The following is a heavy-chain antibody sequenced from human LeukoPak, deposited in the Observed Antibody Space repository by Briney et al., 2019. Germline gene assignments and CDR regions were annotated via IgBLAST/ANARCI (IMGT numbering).Heavy chain of an antibody. D-gene: IGHD5-18*01. CDR1: GFTFSSYG. CDR3: AKDSLAAMAPEVWNS. J-gene: IGHJ4*02. V-gene: IGHV3-33*06. CDR2: IWYDGSNK. Sequence: GGSLRLSCAASGFTFSSYGMHWVRQAPGKGLEWVAVIWYDGSNKYYADSVKGRFTIPRDNSKNTLYLQMNSLRVEDTAVYFCAKDSLAAMAPEVWNSWGQGTLVTVSS.